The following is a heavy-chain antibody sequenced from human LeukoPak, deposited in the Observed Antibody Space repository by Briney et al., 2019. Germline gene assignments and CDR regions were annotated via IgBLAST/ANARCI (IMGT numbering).Heavy chain of an antibody. Sequence: GRSLRLSCAASGFTFSSYGMHWVRQAPGKGLEWVAVISYDGSNKYYADSVKGRFTISRDNSKNTLYLQMNSLRAEDTAVYYCAKDRITMVRGVTDYWGQGTLVTVSS. CDR3: AKDRITMVRGVTDY. J-gene: IGHJ4*02. V-gene: IGHV3-30*18. CDR1: GFTFSSYG. CDR2: ISYDGSNK. D-gene: IGHD3-10*01.